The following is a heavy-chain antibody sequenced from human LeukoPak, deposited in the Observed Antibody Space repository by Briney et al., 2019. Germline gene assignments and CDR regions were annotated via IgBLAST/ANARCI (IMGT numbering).Heavy chain of an antibody. CDR1: GLTFSSYW. J-gene: IGHJ4*02. Sequence: GGSLRLSCAATGLTFSSYWMHWVRQDPGKGLVWVSRISSDASITSYADPVKGRFTISRDNAKNTLYLQMNSLRAEDTALYYCATSARTYIGSSLDYWGQGTLVTVSS. D-gene: IGHD2-15*01. CDR2: ISSDASIT. V-gene: IGHV3-74*01. CDR3: ATSARTYIGSSLDY.